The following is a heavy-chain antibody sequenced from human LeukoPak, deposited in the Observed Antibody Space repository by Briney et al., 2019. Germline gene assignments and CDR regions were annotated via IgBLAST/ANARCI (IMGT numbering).Heavy chain of an antibody. Sequence: PGGSLRLSCAASGFTFSSYGMHWVRQAPGKGLEWVAFIRYDGSNKYYADSVKGRFTISRDNSKNTLYLQMNSLRAEDTAVYYCAKQVRADGGAGDYFDYWGQGILVTVSS. J-gene: IGHJ4*02. CDR3: AKQVRADGGAGDYFDY. V-gene: IGHV3-30*02. CDR1: GFTFSSYG. D-gene: IGHD2-2*01. CDR2: IRYDGSNK.